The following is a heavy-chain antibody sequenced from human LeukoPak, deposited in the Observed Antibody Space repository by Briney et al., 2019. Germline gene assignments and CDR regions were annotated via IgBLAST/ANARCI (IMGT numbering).Heavy chain of an antibody. CDR2: IYSGGTT. V-gene: IGHV3-53*01. Sequence: GGSLRLSCAASGFTVSGNYMSWVRQAPGKGLEWVSIIYSGGTTYYADSVKGRFTISRDNSKNTLYLQMNSLRAEDTAVYYCAKNTMIVVVITIDAFDIWGQGTMVTVSS. CDR3: AKNTMIVVVITIDAFDI. D-gene: IGHD3-22*01. CDR1: GFTVSGNY. J-gene: IGHJ3*02.